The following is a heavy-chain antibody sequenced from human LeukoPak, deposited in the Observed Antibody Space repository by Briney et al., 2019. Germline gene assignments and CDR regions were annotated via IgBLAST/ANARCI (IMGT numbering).Heavy chain of an antibody. J-gene: IGHJ4*02. D-gene: IGHD3-3*01. CDR3: ARVGFLDYDFWSAFDY. V-gene: IGHV4-34*01. CDR1: GGAFRGYY. Sequence: PSGTLSLTFAVYGGAFRGYYWSWIPPPPGKGLGWIGEINHSGSTNYNPSLRSRVTISVDTSKNQFSLKLSSVTAADTAVYYCARVGFLDYDFWSAFDYWGQGTLVTVSS. CDR2: INHSGST.